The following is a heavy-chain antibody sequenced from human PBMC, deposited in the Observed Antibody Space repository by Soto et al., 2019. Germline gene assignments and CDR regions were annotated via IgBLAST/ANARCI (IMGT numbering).Heavy chain of an antibody. CDR2: ICSNSSSK. CDR3: AKDLSSYYYFDF. CDR1: GFTFSSYS. D-gene: IGHD2-15*01. Sequence: HPGGSLRLSCAASGFTFSSYSMNWVRQAPGKGLEWVADICSNSSSKYYADSVKGRFTISRDNSKNTLYLQMNSLRAEDTAIYYCAKDLSSYYYFDFWGQGTLVTVSS. J-gene: IGHJ4*02. V-gene: IGHV3-33*06.